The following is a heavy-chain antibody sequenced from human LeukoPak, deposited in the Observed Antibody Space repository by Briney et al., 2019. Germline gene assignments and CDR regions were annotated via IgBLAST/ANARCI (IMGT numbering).Heavy chain of an antibody. CDR3: ARKYSSGWSYSDY. D-gene: IGHD6-19*01. CDR1: GYTFTSYD. V-gene: IGHV1-18*01. CDR2: ISAYNGNT. Sequence: APVKVSCKASGYTFTSYDINWVRQAPGQGLEWMGWISAYNGNTNYAQKLQGRVTMTTDTSTSTAYMELRSLRSDDTAVYYCARKYSSGWSYSDYWGQGTLVTVSS. J-gene: IGHJ4*02.